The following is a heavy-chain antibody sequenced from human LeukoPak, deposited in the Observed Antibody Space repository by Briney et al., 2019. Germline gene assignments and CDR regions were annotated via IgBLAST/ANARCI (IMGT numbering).Heavy chain of an antibody. V-gene: IGHV3-48*04. J-gene: IGHJ3*02. D-gene: IGHD2-15*01. CDR2: ISSSSSTI. Sequence: GGSLRLSCAASGFTFSSYSMNWVRQAPGKGLEWVSYISSSSSTIYYADSVKGRFTISRDNAKNSLYLQMNSLRAEDTAVYYCARGCSGGSCYPGAFDIWGQGTMVTVSS. CDR1: GFTFSSYS. CDR3: ARGCSGGSCYPGAFDI.